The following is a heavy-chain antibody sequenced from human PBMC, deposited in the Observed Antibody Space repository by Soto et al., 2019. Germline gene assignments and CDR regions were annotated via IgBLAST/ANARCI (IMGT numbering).Heavy chain of an antibody. CDR2: INSDGSST. D-gene: IGHD2-15*01. V-gene: IGHV3-74*01. CDR3: VRTSLVVAAATREDY. Sequence: EVQLVESGGGLVQPGGSLRLSCAASGLTFSSYWMHWVRQAPGKGLVWVSRINSDGSSTSYADSVKGRFTISRDNAKNTLYLQMNSLRAEDTAVYYCVRTSLVVAAATREDYWGQGPLVTVSS. J-gene: IGHJ4*02. CDR1: GLTFSSYW.